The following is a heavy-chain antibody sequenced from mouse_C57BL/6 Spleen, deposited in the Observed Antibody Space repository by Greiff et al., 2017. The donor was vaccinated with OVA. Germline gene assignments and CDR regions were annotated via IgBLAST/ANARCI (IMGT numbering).Heavy chain of an antibody. CDR1: GFTFSDAW. Sequence: VQLKQSGGGLVQPGGSMKLSCAASGFTFSDAWMDWVRQSPEKGLEWVAEIRNKANNHATYYAESVKGRFTISRDDSKSSVYLQMNSLRAEDTGIYYCTRPRNYYFDYWGQGTTLTVSS. CDR3: TRPRNYYFDY. CDR2: IRNKANNHAT. D-gene: IGHD2-1*01. V-gene: IGHV6-6*01. J-gene: IGHJ2*01.